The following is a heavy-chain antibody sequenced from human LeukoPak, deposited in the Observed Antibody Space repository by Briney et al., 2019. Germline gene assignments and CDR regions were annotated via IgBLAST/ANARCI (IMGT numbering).Heavy chain of an antibody. V-gene: IGHV3-66*01. CDR1: GFTVSSNY. CDR3: ARDPLLWFGESFEDY. Sequence: GGSLRLSCAASGFTVSSNYMSWVRQAPGKGLEWVSVIYSGGSTYYADSVKGRFTISRDNSKNTLYLQMNSPRAEDTAVYYCARDPLLWFGESFEDYWGQGTLVTVSS. D-gene: IGHD3-10*01. J-gene: IGHJ4*02. CDR2: IYSGGST.